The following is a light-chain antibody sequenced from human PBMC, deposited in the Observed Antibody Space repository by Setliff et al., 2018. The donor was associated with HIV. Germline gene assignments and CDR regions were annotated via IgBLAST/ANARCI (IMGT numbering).Light chain of an antibody. Sequence: QSVLTQPRSVSGSPGQSVTISCTGTSSDVGSYNLVSWYQHHPGKAPKLMIYEVSKWPSGVSNRFSGSKSGNTASLTISGLQAEDETDYYCCSYAGSKTFVFGTGTKVTVL. CDR1: SSDVGSYNL. V-gene: IGLV2-23*02. CDR3: CSYAGSKTFV. J-gene: IGLJ1*01. CDR2: EVS.